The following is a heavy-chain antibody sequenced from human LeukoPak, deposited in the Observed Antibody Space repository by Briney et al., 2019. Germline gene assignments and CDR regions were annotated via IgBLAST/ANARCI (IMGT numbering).Heavy chain of an antibody. Sequence: SETLSLTCTVSGYSISSGYYWGWIRQPPGKGLDWIGSIYHSGSINCNPSLKSRVTISVDTSKNQFSLKLSSVTAADTAVYYCASRDIAAAGTGEYFQHWGQGTLVTVSS. D-gene: IGHD6-13*01. J-gene: IGHJ1*01. CDR2: IYHSGSI. V-gene: IGHV4-38-2*02. CDR1: GYSISSGYY. CDR3: ASRDIAAAGTGEYFQH.